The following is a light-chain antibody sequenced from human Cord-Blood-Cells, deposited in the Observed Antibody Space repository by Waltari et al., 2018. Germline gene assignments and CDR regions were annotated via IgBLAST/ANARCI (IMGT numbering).Light chain of an antibody. J-gene: IGLJ2*01. V-gene: IGLV2-23*02. CDR2: EVS. Sequence: QSALTQPASVSGSPGQSITLSCTGTSRDVGSYNLVSWYQQHQGKAPKLMIYEVSKRPSGVSNRFSGSKSGNTASLTIAGLQAEDEADYYCCSYAGSSTVVFGGGTKLTVL. CDR3: CSYAGSSTVV. CDR1: SRDVGSYNL.